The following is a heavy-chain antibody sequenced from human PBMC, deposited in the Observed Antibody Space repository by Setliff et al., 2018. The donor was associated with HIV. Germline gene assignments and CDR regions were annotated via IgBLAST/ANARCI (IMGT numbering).Heavy chain of an antibody. D-gene: IGHD2-2*01. CDR1: GYTFTSYG. V-gene: IGHV1-18*01. CDR2: ISVHNGNA. Sequence: ASVKVSCKASGYTFTSYGISWVRQAPGQGLEWMGWISVHNGNANYAQNLQGRVTMTTDTSTSIAYMELRSLRSDDTAVYYCARLIPASVYFDYWGQGTLVTVSS. CDR3: ARLIPASVYFDY. J-gene: IGHJ4*02.